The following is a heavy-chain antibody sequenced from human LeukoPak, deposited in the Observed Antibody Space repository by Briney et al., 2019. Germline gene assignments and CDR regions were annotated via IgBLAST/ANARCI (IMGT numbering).Heavy chain of an antibody. D-gene: IGHD2-2*01. CDR2: IYTSGST. CDR3: ARAPMPNYYYYYMDV. V-gene: IGHV4-61*02. CDR1: GGSISSGSYY. J-gene: IGHJ6*03. Sequence: SQTQSLTCTVSGGSISSGSYYWSWIRQPAGKGLEWIGRIYTSGSTNYNPSLKSRVTISVDTSKNQFSLKLSSVTAADTAVYYCARAPMPNYYYYYMDVWGKGTTVTVSS.